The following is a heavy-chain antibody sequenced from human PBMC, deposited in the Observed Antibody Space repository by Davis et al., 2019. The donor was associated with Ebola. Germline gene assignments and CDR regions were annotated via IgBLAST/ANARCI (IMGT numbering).Heavy chain of an antibody. V-gene: IGHV3-7*01. D-gene: IGHD1-26*01. CDR2: IKQDGSEK. J-gene: IGHJ4*02. CDR1: GFTFSSYW. Sequence: PGGSLRLSCAASGFTFSSYWMSWVRQAPGKGLEWVANIKQDGSEKYYVDSVKGRFTISRDNSKNTLYLQMNSLRAEDTAVYYCARLNSGSYLKILDYWGQGTLVTVSS. CDR3: ARLNSGSYLKILDY.